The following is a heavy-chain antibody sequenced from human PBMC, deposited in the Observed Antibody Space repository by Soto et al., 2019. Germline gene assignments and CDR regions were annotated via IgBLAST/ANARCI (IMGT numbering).Heavy chain of an antibody. Sequence: GASVKVSFKASGGTFSSYAISWLRQAPGQGLEWMGGIIPIFGTANYAQKFQGRVTITADESTSTAYMELSSLRSEDTAVYYCARDDYGDYRFDYWGQGTLVTVSS. J-gene: IGHJ4*02. CDR3: ARDDYGDYRFDY. D-gene: IGHD4-17*01. CDR2: IIPIFGTA. V-gene: IGHV1-69*13. CDR1: GGTFSSYA.